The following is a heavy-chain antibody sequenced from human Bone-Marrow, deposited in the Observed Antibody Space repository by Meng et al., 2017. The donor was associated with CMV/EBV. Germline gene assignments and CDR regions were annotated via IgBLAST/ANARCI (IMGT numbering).Heavy chain of an antibody. CDR1: GFTVSSNY. Sequence: GESLKISCAASGFTVSSNYMSWVRQAPGKGLEWVSVIYSGGSTYYADSVKGRFTISRDNSKNTLYLQMNSLRAEDTAVYYCARVRDFRTFDDWGLGNLVNVSS. CDR2: IYSGGST. J-gene: IGHJ4*01. CDR3: ARVRDFRTFDD. V-gene: IGHV3-53*01.